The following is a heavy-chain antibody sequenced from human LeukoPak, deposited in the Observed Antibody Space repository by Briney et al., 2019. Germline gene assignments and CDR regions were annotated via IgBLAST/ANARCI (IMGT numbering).Heavy chain of an antibody. CDR1: GGSISSATYH. Sequence: SQTLSLTCTVSGGSISSATYHWSWIRQYPEKGLEWIGHISYAGTTYYNPSLKSRVTISLDTSRNHFSLKLNSVTAADTAVYYCARHPPPGNNGYEGFIDNWGQGTLVIVSS. CDR3: ARHPPPGNNGYEGFIDN. V-gene: IGHV4-31*03. J-gene: IGHJ4*02. CDR2: ISYAGTT. D-gene: IGHD5-12*01.